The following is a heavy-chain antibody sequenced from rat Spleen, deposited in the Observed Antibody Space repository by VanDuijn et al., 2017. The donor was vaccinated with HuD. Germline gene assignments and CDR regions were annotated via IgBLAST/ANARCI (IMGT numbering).Heavy chain of an antibody. CDR2: ISYDGSRI. J-gene: IGHJ2*01. V-gene: IGHV5-7*01. Sequence: EVQLVESGGGLVQSGRSLKLSCAASGFTFSRFPMAWVRQAPKKGLEWVAIISYDGSRIYYRDSVKGRFTISRDNAKSTLYLEMDSLRSEDTATYYCVRQWDYWGQGVMVTVSS. CDR3: VRQWDY. CDR1: GFTFSRFP.